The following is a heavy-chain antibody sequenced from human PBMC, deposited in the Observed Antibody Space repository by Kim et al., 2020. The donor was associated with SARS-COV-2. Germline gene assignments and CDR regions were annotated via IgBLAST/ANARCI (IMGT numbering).Heavy chain of an antibody. CDR3: TGLVVVATTTPV. V-gene: IGHV3-73*01. CDR2: IRSKANNYAT. D-gene: IGHD2-15*01. J-gene: IGHJ6*02. Sequence: GGSLRLSCAASGFIFSGSAMHWVRQASGKGLEWVGRIRSKANNYATAYAASVKGRFTISRDDSKNTAYLQMNSLKTEDTAVYYCTGLVVVATTTPVWGQGTTVTASS. CDR1: GFIFSGSA.